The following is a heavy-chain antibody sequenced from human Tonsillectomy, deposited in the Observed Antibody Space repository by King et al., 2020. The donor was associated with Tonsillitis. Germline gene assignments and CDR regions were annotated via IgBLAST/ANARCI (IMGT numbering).Heavy chain of an antibody. J-gene: IGHJ6*03. Sequence: VQLVESGGGLVQPGGSLKLSCAASGFTFSGSAMHWVRQASGNGLEWVGRSRSKANSYATAYAASGKGGFTISREDSKNTAYLQMNSLKTEDTAVYYCTRTVSSSWDLNVYYYYYYMDVWGKGTTVTVSS. V-gene: IGHV3-73*01. CDR3: TRTVSSSWDLNVYYYYYYMDV. CDR1: GFTFSGSA. CDR2: SRSKANSYAT. D-gene: IGHD6-13*01.